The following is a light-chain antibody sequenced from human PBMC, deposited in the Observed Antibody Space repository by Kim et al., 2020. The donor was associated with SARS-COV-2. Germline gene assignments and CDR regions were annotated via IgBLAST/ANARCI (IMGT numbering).Light chain of an antibody. CDR2: GAL. CDR1: QSVTSN. CDR3: QQYNNWPGFT. Sequence: SPGERATLSRSASQSVTSNLAWYQQKPGQAPRLLIYGALTRATGIPARFSGSGSGTEFTLTISSLQSEDSAVYYCQQYNNWPGFTFGPGTKVDIK. J-gene: IGKJ3*01. V-gene: IGKV3-15*01.